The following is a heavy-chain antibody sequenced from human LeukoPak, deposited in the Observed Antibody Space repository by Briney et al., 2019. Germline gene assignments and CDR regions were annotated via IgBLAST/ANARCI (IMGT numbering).Heavy chain of an antibody. Sequence: GRSLRLSCAASGFTLSNYGMHWVRQAPGKGLEWVAVIWYDGSDKYYADSMKGRFTISRDNSNNTLYLQMNSLRAEDTAVYYCARYTGGGYFDYWGQGTLVTVSS. V-gene: IGHV3-33*01. J-gene: IGHJ4*02. CDR2: IWYDGSDK. CDR1: GFTLSNYG. D-gene: IGHD1-1*01. CDR3: ARYTGGGYFDY.